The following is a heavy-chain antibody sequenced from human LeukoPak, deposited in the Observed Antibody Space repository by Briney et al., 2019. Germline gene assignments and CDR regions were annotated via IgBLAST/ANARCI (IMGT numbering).Heavy chain of an antibody. D-gene: IGHD1-1*01. CDR2: ISYDGSNK. CDR3: ARGYWNRID. J-gene: IGHJ4*02. V-gene: IGHV3-30*03. Sequence: GGSLRLSCAASGFTFSSYGMHWVRQAPGKGLEWVAVISYDGSNKYYADSVKGRFTISRDNAKNSRYLQMNSLRAEDTAVYYCARGYWNRIDWGQGTLVTVSS. CDR1: GFTFSSYG.